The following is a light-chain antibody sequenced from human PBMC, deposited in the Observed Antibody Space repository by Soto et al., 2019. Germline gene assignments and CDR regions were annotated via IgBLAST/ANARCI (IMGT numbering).Light chain of an antibody. CDR3: GTWDSSLSAGYV. CDR1: SSNIGNNY. Sequence: QSFLTQPPSVSAAPGQQVTVSCSGSSSNIGNNYVSWYQQLPGTAPKLLIYDNNKRPSGIPDRFSGSKSGTSATLGITGLQTGDEADYYCGTWDSSLSAGYVFGTGTKVTVL. V-gene: IGLV1-51*01. CDR2: DNN. J-gene: IGLJ1*01.